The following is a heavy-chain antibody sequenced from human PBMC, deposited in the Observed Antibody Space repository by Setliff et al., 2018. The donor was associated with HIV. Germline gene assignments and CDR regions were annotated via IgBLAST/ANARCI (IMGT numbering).Heavy chain of an antibody. D-gene: IGHD3-3*01. Sequence: TLSLTCSVSGGSISSSSDYWGWIRQPPGKGLEWIGSIYYSGSIYYNPSLKSRVTISVDTPNNHFSLRLSSVTAADTAVFYCARVPFTTGFDYWGQGILVTVSS. V-gene: IGHV4-39*02. J-gene: IGHJ4*02. CDR1: GGSISSSSDY. CDR2: IYYSGSI. CDR3: ARVPFTTGFDY.